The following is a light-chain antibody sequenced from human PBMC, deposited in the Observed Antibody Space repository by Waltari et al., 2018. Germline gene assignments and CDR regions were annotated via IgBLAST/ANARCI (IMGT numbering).Light chain of an antibody. V-gene: IGKV3-11*01. CDR2: DAS. CDR1: QSVSSY. CDR3: QQRSNWPPLT. J-gene: IGKJ4*01. Sequence: EIVLTQSPATLSLSPGERATLSCRASQSVSSYLAWYQQKPGQAPRLLIYDASNRATGIPVRFSGSGSGTDSTLTISSLEPEDFAVYYCQQRSNWPPLTFGGGTKVEIK.